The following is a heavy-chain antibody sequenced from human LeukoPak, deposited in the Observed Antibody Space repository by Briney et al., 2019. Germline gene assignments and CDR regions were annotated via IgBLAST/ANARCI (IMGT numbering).Heavy chain of an antibody. V-gene: IGHV3-7*03. D-gene: IGHD6-13*01. CDR1: GFTFSNYW. CDR2: IKQDGSDK. Sequence: GGSLRLSCAASGFTFSNYWMTWVRQAPGKGLEWVAHIKQDGSDKYYVDSVKGRFTISRDNAKNSLSLQMNSLRAEDTAMYYCVRDSGWYPFDNWGQGTLVTVSS. CDR3: VRDSGWYPFDN. J-gene: IGHJ4*02.